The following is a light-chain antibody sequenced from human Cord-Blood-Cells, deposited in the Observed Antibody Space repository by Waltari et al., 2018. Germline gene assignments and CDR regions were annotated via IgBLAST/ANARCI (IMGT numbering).Light chain of an antibody. CDR3: QQYYSAPYT. V-gene: IGKV4-1*01. CDR2: WTS. J-gene: IGKJ2*01. Sequence: DIVMTQSPDSLAVSLAERATINCKSSQSVLYSSNNKNYLAWYQQKPGQPPKLLIYWTSTRESGVPDRFSGSESGTDFTLTSSSLQAEDVAVYDCQQYYSAPYTFGQGTKLEIE. CDR1: QSVLYSSNNKNY.